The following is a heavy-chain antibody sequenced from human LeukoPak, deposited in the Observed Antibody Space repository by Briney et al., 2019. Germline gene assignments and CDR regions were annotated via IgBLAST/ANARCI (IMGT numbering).Heavy chain of an antibody. Sequence: GGSLRLSCVASGFTFSSYWMHWVRQDPRKGLVWVSRINGDGRNINYADSVRGRFTISRDNAKNTLYLQMNSLRAEDTAVYYCARVGMGATDHAFDVWGQGTMVTVSS. CDR3: ARVGMGATDHAFDV. J-gene: IGHJ3*01. V-gene: IGHV3-74*01. CDR1: GFTFSSYW. CDR2: INGDGRNI. D-gene: IGHD1-26*01.